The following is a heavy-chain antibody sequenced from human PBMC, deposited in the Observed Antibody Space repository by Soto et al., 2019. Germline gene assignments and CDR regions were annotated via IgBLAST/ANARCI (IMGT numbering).Heavy chain of an antibody. V-gene: IGHV3-30*18. Sequence: QVQLVQSGGGVVQPGRSLRLSCAASGFDFNTYGLHWVRQAPGKGLEWVAGISFDGGNQYYADSVKGRFTISRDKSKNTLYLQMSSLRGEDTAVYYCVKPSGWYPDYWGQGTHVTVSS. CDR1: GFDFNTYG. J-gene: IGHJ4*02. CDR3: VKPSGWYPDY. D-gene: IGHD6-19*01. CDR2: ISFDGGNQ.